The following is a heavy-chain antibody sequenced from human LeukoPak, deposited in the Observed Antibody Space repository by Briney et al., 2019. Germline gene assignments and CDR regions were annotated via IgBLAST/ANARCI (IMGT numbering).Heavy chain of an antibody. Sequence: GGSLRLSCAASGFAFSDYWMTWVRQAPGKRLEWVANIKQDGSEKYLVDSVKGRFTISRDNAKGSLYLQMNSLRDEDTAVYYCAGTRGGYRAPDYWGQGTLVSVSS. CDR2: IKQDGSEK. J-gene: IGHJ4*02. D-gene: IGHD5-12*01. CDR1: GFAFSDYW. CDR3: AGTRGGYRAPDY. V-gene: IGHV3-7*01.